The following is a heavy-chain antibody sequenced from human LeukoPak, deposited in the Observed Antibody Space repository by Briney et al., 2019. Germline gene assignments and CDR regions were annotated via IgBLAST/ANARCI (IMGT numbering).Heavy chain of an antibody. Sequence: SETLSLTCAVSGGSISSSYYWSWIRPPPGKGLEWIGYIYYSGSTNYNPSLKSRVTISVDTSKNQFSLKLSSVTAADTAVYYCARDVGVYYDSSGYLDYWGQGTLVTVSS. CDR2: IYYSGST. CDR1: GGSISSSYY. CDR3: ARDVGVYYDSSGYLDY. D-gene: IGHD3-22*01. V-gene: IGHV4-61*01. J-gene: IGHJ4*02.